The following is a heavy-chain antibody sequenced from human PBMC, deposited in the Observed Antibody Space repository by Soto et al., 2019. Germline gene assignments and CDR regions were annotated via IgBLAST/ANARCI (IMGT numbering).Heavy chain of an antibody. Sequence: SSPLSLTCTVSGGSMSTSHWWTWVRQAPGNGLEWIGEVYHSGNTNYNPSLKNRVTISVDTSKNQFSLHLSSVTAADTAVYYCARHAAYDSVWGNSDGNDYWGQGTLVTVSS. CDR3: ARHAAYDSVWGNSDGNDY. V-gene: IGHV4-4*02. J-gene: IGHJ4*02. CDR1: GGSMSTSHW. CDR2: VYHSGNT. D-gene: IGHD3-16*01.